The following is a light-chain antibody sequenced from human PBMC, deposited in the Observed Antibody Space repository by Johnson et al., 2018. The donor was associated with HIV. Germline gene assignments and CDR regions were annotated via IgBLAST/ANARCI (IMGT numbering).Light chain of an antibody. CDR1: TSNFENYY. V-gene: IGLV1-51*01. CDR2: DNN. J-gene: IGLJ1*01. Sequence: QSVLTQPPSVSAAPGQRVTISCSGSTSNFENYYVSWYQHLPGTAPKLLIYDNNKRPSGIPDRFSGSKSGTSATLGITGLQTGDEADYYCGTWDSSLTLYVFGTGTKVTVL. CDR3: GTWDSSLTLYV.